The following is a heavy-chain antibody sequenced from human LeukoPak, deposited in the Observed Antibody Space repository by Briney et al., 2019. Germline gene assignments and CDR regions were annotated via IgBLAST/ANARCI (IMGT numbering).Heavy chain of an antibody. CDR2: IDPNGGDT. Sequence: ASVKVSCKASDYTFTAYYIHWLRQAPGQGLEWMGRIDPNGGDTSYVQKFQGRVTMTRDTSISTAHMDLSGLISDDTAVYYCATSVAVAGSFDYWGQGTLVTVSS. D-gene: IGHD6-19*01. J-gene: IGHJ4*02. V-gene: IGHV1-2*06. CDR3: ATSVAVAGSFDY. CDR1: DYTFTAYY.